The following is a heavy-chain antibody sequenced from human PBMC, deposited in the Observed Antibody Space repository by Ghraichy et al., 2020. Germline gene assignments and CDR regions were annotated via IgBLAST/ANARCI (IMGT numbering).Heavy chain of an antibody. J-gene: IGHJ3*02. V-gene: IGHV1-46*01. D-gene: IGHD6-13*01. CDR2: INPSGGST. CDR1: GYTFTSYY. Sequence: ASVKVSCKASGYTFTSYYMHWVRQAPGQGLEWMGIINPSGGSTSYAQKFQGRVTMTRDTSTSTVYMELSSLRSEDTAVYYCARTSIAAAGIRFSGVAFDIWGQGTMVTVSS. CDR3: ARTSIAAAGIRFSGVAFDI.